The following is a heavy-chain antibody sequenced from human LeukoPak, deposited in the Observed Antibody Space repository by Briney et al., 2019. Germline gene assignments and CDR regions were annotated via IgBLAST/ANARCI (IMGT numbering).Heavy chain of an antibody. Sequence: GRSLRLSCASSGFTFNTYGMHWVRQAPGKGLEWVALISYDGNYKYYADSVKGRFTISRDNSKNTLYLQMNSLRAEDTAVYYCAKDGLYSSNLLRPNSGWYYFDYWGQGTLATVSS. CDR1: GFTFNTYG. D-gene: IGHD6-13*01. V-gene: IGHV3-30*18. J-gene: IGHJ4*02. CDR2: ISYDGNYK. CDR3: AKDGLYSSNLLRPNSGWYYFDY.